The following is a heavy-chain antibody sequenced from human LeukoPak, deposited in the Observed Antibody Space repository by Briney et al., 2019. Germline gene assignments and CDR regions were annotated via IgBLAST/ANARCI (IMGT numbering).Heavy chain of an antibody. CDR3: ARDRNYYDSSGSWGY. Sequence: ASVKVSCKASGYTFTSYAMHWLRQAPGQRLEWMGWINAGNGNTKYSQKFQGRVTITRDTSASTAYMELSSLRSEDTAVYYCARDRNYYDSSGSWGYWGQGTLVTVSS. D-gene: IGHD3-22*01. CDR1: GYTFTSYA. V-gene: IGHV1-3*01. CDR2: INAGNGNT. J-gene: IGHJ4*02.